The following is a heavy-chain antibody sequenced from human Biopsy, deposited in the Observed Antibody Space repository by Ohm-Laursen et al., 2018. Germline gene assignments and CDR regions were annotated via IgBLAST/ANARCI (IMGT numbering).Heavy chain of an antibody. CDR3: ARDRWPHVTLLGLVVFDF. CDR2: ISPYNGDT. Sequence: ASVKVSCKASGYTFTNYGISWVRQAPGQGLEWMGWISPYNGDTDYAQKLQGRVTMTADTSTSTAYMDLRSLRSDDTAVYYCARDRWPHVTLLGLVVFDFWGQGTLVIVPS. J-gene: IGHJ4*02. CDR1: GYTFTNYG. V-gene: IGHV1-18*01. D-gene: IGHD3-3*01.